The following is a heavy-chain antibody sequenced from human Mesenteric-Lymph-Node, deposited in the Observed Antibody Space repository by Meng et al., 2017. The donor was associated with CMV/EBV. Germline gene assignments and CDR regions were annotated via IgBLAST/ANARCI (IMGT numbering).Heavy chain of an antibody. V-gene: IGHV1-69*01. D-gene: IGHD5-12*01. CDR2: IIPIFGTA. CDR3: ARLVATRYYFDY. Sequence: CKPSGGTFSSYAISWVRQAPGQGLEWMGGIIPIFGTANYAQKFQGRVTITADESTSTAYMELSSLRSEDTAVYYCARLVATRYYFDYWGQGTLVTVSS. CDR1: GGTFSSYA. J-gene: IGHJ4*02.